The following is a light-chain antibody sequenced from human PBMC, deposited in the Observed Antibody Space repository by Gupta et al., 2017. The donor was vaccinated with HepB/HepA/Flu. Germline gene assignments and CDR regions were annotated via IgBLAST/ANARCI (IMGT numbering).Light chain of an antibody. CDR2: DAS. J-gene: IGKJ4*01. CDR3: QQLKSYPLT. CDR1: QDISTY. V-gene: IGKV1-9*01. Sequence: DIQLSQSPSFLSASVGDRVTITSRASQDISTYLGWYQQKPGKAPKFLIYDASTLQSGVPSRFSGSGSGTEFTLTISSLQPEDFATYYCQQLKSYPLTFGGGTKVEIK.